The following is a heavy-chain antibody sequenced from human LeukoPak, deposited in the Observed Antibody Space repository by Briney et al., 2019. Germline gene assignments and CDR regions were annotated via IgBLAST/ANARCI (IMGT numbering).Heavy chain of an antibody. CDR2: IYYSGST. D-gene: IGHD3-22*01. V-gene: IGHV4-59*01. J-gene: IGHJ3*02. Sequence: PSETLSLTCTVSGGSISSYYWSWIRQPPGKGLEWIGYIYYSGSTNYNPSLKSRVTISVDTPKNQFSLKLSSVTAADTAVYYCARENSSGYYFPDAFDIWGQGTMVTVSS. CDR1: GGSISSYY. CDR3: ARENSSGYYFPDAFDI.